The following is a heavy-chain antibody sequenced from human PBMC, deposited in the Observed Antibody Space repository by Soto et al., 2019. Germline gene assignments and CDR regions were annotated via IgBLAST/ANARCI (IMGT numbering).Heavy chain of an antibody. CDR1: GFIFSNYG. CDR2: IWYDGSNK. Sequence: GSLRLSCAASGFIFSNYGMHWVRQAPGKGLEWVALIWYDGSNKYYADSVKGRFTISRDNSKNTLYLQMNSLRAEDTAVYYCASRTSGWYFDYWGQGTLVTVSS. CDR3: ASRTSGWYFDY. J-gene: IGHJ4*02. D-gene: IGHD6-19*01. V-gene: IGHV3-33*01.